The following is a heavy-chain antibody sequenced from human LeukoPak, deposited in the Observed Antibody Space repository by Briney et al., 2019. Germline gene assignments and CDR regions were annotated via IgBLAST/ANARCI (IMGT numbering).Heavy chain of an antibody. Sequence: SQTLSLTCTVSGDSISSGSYYWSWIRQPAGKGLEWIGEINHSGSTNYNPSLKSRVTISVDTSKNQFSLKLSSVTAADTAVYYCARRAGAYSHPYDYWGQGTLVTVSS. D-gene: IGHD4/OR15-4a*01. CDR2: INHSGST. V-gene: IGHV4-61*09. J-gene: IGHJ4*02. CDR1: GDSISSGSYY. CDR3: ARRAGAYSHPYDY.